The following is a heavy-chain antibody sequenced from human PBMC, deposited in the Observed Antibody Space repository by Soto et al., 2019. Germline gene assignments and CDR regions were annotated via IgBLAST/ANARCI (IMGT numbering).Heavy chain of an antibody. CDR2: ISNSGGST. CDR3: ANTIGYTWNAGLEAGYCCGMDV. J-gene: IGHJ6*02. Sequence: EVQLLESGGGLVQPGGSLRLSCAASRFTLSSYVMSWVRQAPGKGLEWVSSISNSGGSTYYADSLKGRFTISGDKSKNTLYLQMNSLRAEDTALYYSANTIGYTWNAGLEAGYCCGMDVWGQGTTVTVSS. CDR1: RFTLSSYV. D-gene: IGHD1-20*01. V-gene: IGHV3-23*01.